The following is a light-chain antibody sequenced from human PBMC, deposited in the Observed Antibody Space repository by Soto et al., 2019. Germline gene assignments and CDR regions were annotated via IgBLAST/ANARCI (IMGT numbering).Light chain of an antibody. CDR3: LQYDSYPRT. J-gene: IGKJ1*01. V-gene: IGKV1-16*02. CDR1: QNIRTY. Sequence: DIQMTQSPPFLSASVGDRVTITCRASQNIRTYLTWYQQKPGKAPKCLIHDASSLHSGVPSKFSGSGSGTDFTLTISSLQPEDFATYYCLQYDSYPRTFGQGTRVDIK. CDR2: DAS.